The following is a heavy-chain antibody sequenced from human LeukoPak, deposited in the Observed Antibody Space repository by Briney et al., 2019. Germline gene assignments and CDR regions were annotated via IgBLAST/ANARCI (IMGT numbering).Heavy chain of an antibody. J-gene: IGHJ4*02. CDR2: IYSGGST. CDR3: ARDHKAYYYDSSGYYLDY. D-gene: IGHD3-22*01. Sequence: GGSPRLSCAASGFTVSSNYMSWVRQAPGKGLEWVSVIYSGGSTYYADSVKGRFTISRDNSKNTLYLQMNSLRAEDTAVYYCARDHKAYYYDSSGYYLDYWGQGTLVTVSS. V-gene: IGHV3-53*01. CDR1: GFTVSSNY.